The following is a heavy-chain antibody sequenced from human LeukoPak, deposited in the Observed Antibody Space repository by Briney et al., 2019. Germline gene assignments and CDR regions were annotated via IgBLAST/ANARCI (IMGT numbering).Heavy chain of an antibody. Sequence: GASVQVSCKASGYTYTGYFMHWVRQAPGQGLAWMGWINPNNGGTHYAQKFQGRVTMNRDRSIRKANVAPSGQRPDDTAGYYCARVERYVSSGYFFDYGGKGNLVTVS. CDR3: ARVERYVSSGYFFDY. J-gene: IGHJ4*02. CDR2: INPNNGGT. CDR1: GYTYTGYF. D-gene: IGHD3-22*01. V-gene: IGHV1-2*02.